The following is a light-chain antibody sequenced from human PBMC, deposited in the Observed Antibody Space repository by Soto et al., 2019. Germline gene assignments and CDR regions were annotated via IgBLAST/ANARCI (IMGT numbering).Light chain of an antibody. J-gene: IGKJ4*01. CDR2: ATS. CDR3: QQYNHAPT. Sequence: DIPLTPSPSSLSASVGDRVTITCRASQAISSYLAWYQQKPGKVPELLIYATSTLQSGAPSRFSGNGSGTDFTLTISSLQAEDVATYYCQQYNHAPTFGGGTKVEIK. CDR1: QAISSY. V-gene: IGKV1-27*01.